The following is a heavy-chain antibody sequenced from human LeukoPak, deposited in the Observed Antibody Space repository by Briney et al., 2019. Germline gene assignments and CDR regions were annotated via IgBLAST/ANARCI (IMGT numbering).Heavy chain of an antibody. CDR2: ISGSGGST. Sequence: GGSLRLSCAASGFTFSSYAMSWVRQAPGKGLEWVSAISGSGGSTYYADSVKGRFTISRDNSKNTLYLQMNSLRAEDAAVYYCAKDRDYDFWSGYQWGQGTLVTVSS. CDR1: GFTFSSYA. CDR3: AKDRDYDFWSGYQ. V-gene: IGHV3-23*01. D-gene: IGHD3-3*01. J-gene: IGHJ4*02.